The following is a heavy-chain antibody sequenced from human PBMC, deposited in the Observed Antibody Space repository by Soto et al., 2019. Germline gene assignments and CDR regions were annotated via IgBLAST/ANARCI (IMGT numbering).Heavy chain of an antibody. CDR3: ASGGTPVDY. CDR2: ISAYNGNT. CDR1: GYTFTNFG. D-gene: IGHD3-16*01. V-gene: IGHV1-18*01. J-gene: IGHJ4*02. Sequence: QVQLVQSGAEVKKPGASVKVSCKASGYTFTNFGISWVRQAPGQGLEWMGWISAYNGNTNYAQKFQGRVTMTTDTSTSTAYMEVRSLRFADTAVDYGASGGTPVDYWGQGTLVTVSS.